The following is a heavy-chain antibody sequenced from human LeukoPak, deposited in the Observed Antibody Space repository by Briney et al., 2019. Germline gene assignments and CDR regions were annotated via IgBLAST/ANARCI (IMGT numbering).Heavy chain of an antibody. CDR1: GFTFSSYS. CDR3: ARDRSGYGFDY. D-gene: IGHD3-22*01. CDR2: ISSSSSTI. V-gene: IGHV3-48*04. Sequence: PGGSLRLSCAASGFTFSSYSMNWVRQAPGKGLEWVSYISSSSSTIYYANSVKGRFTISRDNAKNSLYLQMNSLRAEDTAVYYCARDRSGYGFDYWGQGTLVTVSS. J-gene: IGHJ4*02.